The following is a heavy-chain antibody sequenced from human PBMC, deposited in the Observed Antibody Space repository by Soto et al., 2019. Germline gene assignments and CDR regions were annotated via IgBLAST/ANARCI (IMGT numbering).Heavy chain of an antibody. CDR3: ARDQGGAFDI. Sequence: PGGSLRLSCAASVFTCSSYEMNWVRQAPGKGLEWVSYISSSGSTIYYADSVKGRFTISRDNAKNSLYLQMNSLRAEDTAVYYCARDQGGAFDIWGQGTMVTVSS. CDR2: ISSSGSTI. V-gene: IGHV3-48*03. J-gene: IGHJ3*02. CDR1: VFTCSSYE.